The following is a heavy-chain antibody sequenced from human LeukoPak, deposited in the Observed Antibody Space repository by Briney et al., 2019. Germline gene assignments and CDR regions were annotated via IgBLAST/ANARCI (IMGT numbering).Heavy chain of an antibody. CDR2: ISSSVTIT. Sequence: GGSLRLSCAASGFTFSSYAMSWVRQAPGKGLEWVSTISSSVTITYYADSVRGRFTISRDNSKSMLYLQMSSLRTDDTAVYYCAKEVVTATLIDYWGQGTLVTVSS. J-gene: IGHJ4*02. CDR1: GFTFSSYA. CDR3: AKEVVTATLIDY. D-gene: IGHD2-21*02. V-gene: IGHV3-23*01.